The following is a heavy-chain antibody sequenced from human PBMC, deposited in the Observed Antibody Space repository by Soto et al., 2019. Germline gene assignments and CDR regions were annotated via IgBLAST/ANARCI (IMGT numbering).Heavy chain of an antibody. D-gene: IGHD3-10*01. Sequence: QVQLVESGGGVVQPGRSLRLSCAASGFTFSSYGMHWVRQAPGKGLEWVAGMGYDGSKKHYADSVKGRFTISRDNSENTLYLQMNSLGAEDTAVYYCARDDIGLGSRVDYWGQGTLVTVSS. CDR1: GFTFSSYG. CDR2: MGYDGSKK. CDR3: ARDDIGLGSRVDY. V-gene: IGHV3-33*01. J-gene: IGHJ4*02.